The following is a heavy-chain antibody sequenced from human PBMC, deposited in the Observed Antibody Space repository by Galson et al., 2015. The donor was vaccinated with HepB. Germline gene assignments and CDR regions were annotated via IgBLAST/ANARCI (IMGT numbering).Heavy chain of an antibody. D-gene: IGHD1-14*01. CDR2: NRASGAYI. V-gene: IGHV3-21*06. Sequence: SLRLSCAASGFSRKNYNMCWGRQTPGKGPECVASNRASGAYIYYEDSEKGRFTIPRDNDRNSVDLQMNNLRAEDTAIDYCVRDGTGGLFFDYWGLGILVTVSS. CDR3: VRDGTGGLFFDY. J-gene: IGHJ4*02. CDR1: GFSRKNYN.